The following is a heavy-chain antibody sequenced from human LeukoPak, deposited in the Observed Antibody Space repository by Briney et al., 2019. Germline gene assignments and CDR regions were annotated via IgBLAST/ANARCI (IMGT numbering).Heavy chain of an antibody. CDR2: IYHSGST. J-gene: IGHJ5*02. CDR1: GYSISSGYY. V-gene: IGHV4-38-2*02. CDR3: ARDGRDWFDP. Sequence: ASETLSLTCAVSGYSISSGYYWGWIRQPPGEGLEWIGSIYHSGSTYYNPSLKSRVTISVDTSKNQFSLKLSSVTAADTAVYYCARDGRDWFDPWGQGTLVTVSS.